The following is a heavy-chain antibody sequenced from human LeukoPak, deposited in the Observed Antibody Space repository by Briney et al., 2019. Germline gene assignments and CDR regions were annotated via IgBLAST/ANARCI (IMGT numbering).Heavy chain of an antibody. J-gene: IGHJ6*02. V-gene: IGHV3-21*04. CDR3: AKDQYSSSWYGMDV. Sequence: GGSLRLSCAASGFTFSSYSMNWVRQAPGKGLEWVSSISSSSSYIYYADSVKGRFTISRDNAKNSLYLQMNSLRAEDTAVYYCAKDQYSSSWYGMDVWGQGTTVTVSS. CDR2: ISSSSSYI. D-gene: IGHD6-13*01. CDR1: GFTFSSYS.